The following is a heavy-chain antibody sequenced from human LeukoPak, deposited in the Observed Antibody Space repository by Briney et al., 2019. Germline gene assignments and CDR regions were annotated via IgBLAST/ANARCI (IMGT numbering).Heavy chain of an antibody. CDR2: ISGGSDYI. CDR3: VRIPNSADFPNWFDP. Sequence: PGGSLRLSCAASGFTFSTSTMNWVRQAPGKGLKWVSSISGGSDYIYYADSVKGRFTIPRDNAKNSLYLQMNSLRGEDTAVYYCVRIPNSADFPNWFDPWGQGTLVTVSS. CDR1: GFTFSTST. J-gene: IGHJ5*02. V-gene: IGHV3-21*01. D-gene: IGHD2/OR15-2a*01.